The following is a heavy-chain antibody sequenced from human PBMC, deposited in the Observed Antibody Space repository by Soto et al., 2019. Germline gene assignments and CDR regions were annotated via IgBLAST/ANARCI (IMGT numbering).Heavy chain of an antibody. J-gene: IGHJ5*02. CDR2: IIPIFGTA. CDR1: GGTFSSYA. CDR3: ARDPKENYYDISGYSPFDP. V-gene: IGHV1-69*06. Sequence: SVKVSCKASGGTFSSYAISWVRQAPGQGLEWMGGIIPIFGTANYAQKFQGRVTITADKSTSTAYMELSSLRSEDTAVYYCARDPKENYYDISGYSPFDPWGQGTLVTVSS. D-gene: IGHD3-22*01.